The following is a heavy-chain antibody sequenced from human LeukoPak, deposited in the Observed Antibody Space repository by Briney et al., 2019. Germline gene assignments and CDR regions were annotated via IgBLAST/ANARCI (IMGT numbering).Heavy chain of an antibody. Sequence: SETLSLTCTVSGGSISSSSCYWGWIRQPPGKGLEWIGSIYYSGTTYYNPSLKSRVTISVDTSKNQFSLKLSSVTAADTAVYYCARLTGGSWPLDYWGQGTLVTVSS. J-gene: IGHJ4*02. CDR2: IYYSGTT. V-gene: IGHV4-39*01. D-gene: IGHD6-13*01. CDR1: GGSISSSSCY. CDR3: ARLTGGSWPLDY.